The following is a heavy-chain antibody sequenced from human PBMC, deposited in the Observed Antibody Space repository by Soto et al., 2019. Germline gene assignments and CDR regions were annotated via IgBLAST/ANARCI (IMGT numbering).Heavy chain of an antibody. CDR3: TRGYFDWLLYSYYYYGMDV. CDR2: IRSKAYGGTT. J-gene: IGHJ6*02. Sequence: PGGSLRLSCTASGFTFGDYAMSWVRQAPGKGLEWVGFIRSKAYGGTTEYAASVKGRFTISRDDSKGIAYLQMNSLKTEDTAVYYCTRGYFDWLLYSYYYYGMDVWGQGTTVTVSS. V-gene: IGHV3-49*04. D-gene: IGHD3-9*01. CDR1: GFTFGDYA.